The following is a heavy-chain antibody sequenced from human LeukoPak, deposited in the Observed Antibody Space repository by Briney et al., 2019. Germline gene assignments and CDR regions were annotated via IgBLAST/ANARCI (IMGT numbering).Heavy chain of an antibody. CDR1: GGSISSSNW. CDR3: ARVGLPPTYYYNSSGYWNFDY. D-gene: IGHD3-22*01. J-gene: IGHJ4*02. CDR2: IYHSGST. V-gene: IGHV4-4*02. Sequence: SETLSLTCAVSGGSISSSNWWSWVRQPPGKGLEWIGEIYHSGSTNYNPSLKSRVTISVDKSENQFSLKLSSVTAADTAVYYCARVGLPPTYYYNSSGYWNFDYWGQGTLVTVSS.